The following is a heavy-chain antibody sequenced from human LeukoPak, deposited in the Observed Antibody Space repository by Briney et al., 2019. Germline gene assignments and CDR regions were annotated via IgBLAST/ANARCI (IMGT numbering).Heavy chain of an antibody. CDR1: EYTFTSNY. Sequence: GASVKVSFKASEYTFTSNYMRCVRQVPGQGPEWMGVISPSGGSTTYAQKFQGRVTMTTDTSTSTAYMELRSLRSDDTAVYYCARWAELLWFGESVYNWFDPWGQGTLVTVSS. CDR3: ARWAELLWFGESVYNWFDP. D-gene: IGHD3-10*01. J-gene: IGHJ5*02. V-gene: IGHV1-46*01. CDR2: ISPSGGST.